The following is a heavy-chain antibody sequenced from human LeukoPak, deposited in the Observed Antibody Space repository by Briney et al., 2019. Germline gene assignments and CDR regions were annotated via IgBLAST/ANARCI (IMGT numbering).Heavy chain of an antibody. CDR2: INPYNGNT. J-gene: IGHJ4*02. CDR1: GYTFTNYG. V-gene: IGHV1-18*01. Sequence: ASVKVSCKASGYTFTNYGITWVRQAPGQGPAWMGHINPYNGNTNYAQNLQGRVTMTTDTSSSTAYMELRSLTFDDTAVYYCARVTGSSISSRSLLYWRQGTPVTVSS. D-gene: IGHD6-6*01. CDR3: ARVTGSSISSRSLLY.